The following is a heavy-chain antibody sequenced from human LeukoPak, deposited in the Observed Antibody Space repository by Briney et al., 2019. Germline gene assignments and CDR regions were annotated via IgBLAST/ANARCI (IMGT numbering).Heavy chain of an antibody. CDR3: AGGPRPRDYDSSGPYGMDV. D-gene: IGHD3-22*01. V-gene: IGHV3-11*01. Sequence: GGSLRLSCAASGFTFSDYYMSWIRQAPGKGLEWVSYISSSGSTIYYVDSVKGRFTISRDNAKNSLYLQMNSLRAEDTAVYYCAGGPRPRDYDSSGPYGMDVWGQGTTVTVSS. J-gene: IGHJ6*02. CDR1: GFTFSDYY. CDR2: ISSSGSTI.